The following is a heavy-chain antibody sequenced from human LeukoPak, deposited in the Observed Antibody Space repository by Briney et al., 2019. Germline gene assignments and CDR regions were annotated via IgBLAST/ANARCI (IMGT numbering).Heavy chain of an antibody. J-gene: IGHJ4*02. CDR1: GFSFSACW. Sequence: GSLSLSCAASGFSFSACWMTWVRPAPGTGLEWVANINPAGSETYYVDPVKGRFGISRDNAKNLVYLQMNSPRAEDTAVYHCARFGYVAAVDVWGQGTPVTVSS. V-gene: IGHV3-7*01. D-gene: IGHD2-15*01. CDR2: INPAGSET. CDR3: ARFGYVAAVDV.